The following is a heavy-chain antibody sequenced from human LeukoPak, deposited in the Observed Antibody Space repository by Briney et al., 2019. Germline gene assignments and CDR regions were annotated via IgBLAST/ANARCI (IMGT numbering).Heavy chain of an antibody. CDR2: IRYDGSNK. J-gene: IGHJ5*02. CDR3: AREGEDNFWSGYSFDP. CDR1: GFTFSSYG. Sequence: PGGSLRLSCAASGFTFSSYGMHWVRQAPGKGLEWVAFIRYDGSNKYYADSVKGRFTISRDNSKNTLYLQMNSLRAEDTAVYYCAREGEDNFWSGYSFDPWGQGTLVTVSS. V-gene: IGHV3-30*02. D-gene: IGHD3-3*01.